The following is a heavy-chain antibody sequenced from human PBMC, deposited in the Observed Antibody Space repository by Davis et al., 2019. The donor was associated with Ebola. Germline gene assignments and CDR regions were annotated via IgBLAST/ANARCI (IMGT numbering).Heavy chain of an antibody. J-gene: IGHJ6*04. V-gene: IGHV6-1*01. CDR2: TYYNSKWYH. Sequence: HSQTLSLTCAISGDSVSSGGWNWIRQSPSRGLEWLGRTYYNSKWYHDYAVSVKSRITINADTSKNQFSLQLDSVTPGDTAVYYCARGWLRSGMDVWGKGTTVTVSS. CDR3: ARGWLRSGMDV. D-gene: IGHD6-19*01. CDR1: GDSVSSGG.